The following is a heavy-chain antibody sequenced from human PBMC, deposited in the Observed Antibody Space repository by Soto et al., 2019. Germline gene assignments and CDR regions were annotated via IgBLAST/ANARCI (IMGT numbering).Heavy chain of an antibody. V-gene: IGHV3-23*01. Sequence: EVQLLESGGDLVQPGGSLRLSCAASGFTFSTYGMSWVRQAPGKGLESVSSINDSGDTYYGDSVKGRFTISRDNSKNTLYLQMNSLSAEYTAVYYCAKRVAYSSSSAYFDYWAQGTLVTVSS. J-gene: IGHJ4*02. D-gene: IGHD6-6*01. CDR3: AKRVAYSSSSAYFDY. CDR2: INDSGDT. CDR1: GFTFSTYG.